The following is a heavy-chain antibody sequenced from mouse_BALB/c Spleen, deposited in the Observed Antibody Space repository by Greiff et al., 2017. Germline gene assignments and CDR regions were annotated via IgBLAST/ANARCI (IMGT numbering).Heavy chain of an antibody. V-gene: IGHV1-7*01. CDR2: INPSTGCT. Sequence: QVQLQQSGAELAKPGASVKMSCKASGYTFTSYWMHWVKQRPGQGLEWIGYINPSTGCTEYNQKFKDKATLTADKSSSTAYMQLSSLTSEDSAVYYCARSDLYAMDYWGQGTSVTVSS. CDR3: ARSDLYAMDY. CDR1: GYTFTSYW. J-gene: IGHJ4*01.